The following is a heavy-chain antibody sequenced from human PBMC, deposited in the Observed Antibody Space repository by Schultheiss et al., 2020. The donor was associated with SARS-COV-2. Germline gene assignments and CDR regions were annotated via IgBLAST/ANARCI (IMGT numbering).Heavy chain of an antibody. CDR2: ISSSSSYI. V-gene: IGHV3-21*01. Sequence: AGSLRLSCAASGFTFSSYSMNWVRQAPGKGLEWVSSISSSSSYIYYADSVKGRFTISRDNAKNSLYLQMNSLRDEDTAVYYCARDLRFLEWLQQLKYNWFDPWGQGTLVTVSS. J-gene: IGHJ5*02. CDR3: ARDLRFLEWLQQLKYNWFDP. D-gene: IGHD3-3*01. CDR1: GFTFSSYS.